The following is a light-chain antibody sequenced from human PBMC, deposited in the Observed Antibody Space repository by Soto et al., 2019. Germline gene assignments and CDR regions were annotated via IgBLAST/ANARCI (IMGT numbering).Light chain of an antibody. CDR3: QQYGSSIT. J-gene: IGKJ5*01. V-gene: IGKV3-20*01. CDR2: GAS. CDR1: QSVSSSY. Sequence: IVLTQSPGTLSLSPGERATLSCRASQSVSSSYLAWYQQKPGQAPRLLIYGASSRATGIPDRFSCSGSGTDFTLTISRLEPEDFAVYYCQQYGSSITSGQGTRLEI.